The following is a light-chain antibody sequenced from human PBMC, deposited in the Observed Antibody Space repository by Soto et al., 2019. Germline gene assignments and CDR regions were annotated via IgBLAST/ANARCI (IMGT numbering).Light chain of an antibody. V-gene: IGKV1-39*01. CDR2: AAS. CDR1: ASISNY. J-gene: IGKJ1*01. Sequence: DIQMTQSPSSLSPSVGDRVTITVRASASISNYLNWYQHKVGTAPKLLIYAASSLQSGVPSRFSGSGSGTDFTLTISSLQPEDFATYYCQQIYSTPPTTVGQGTKVGIK. CDR3: QQIYSTPPTT.